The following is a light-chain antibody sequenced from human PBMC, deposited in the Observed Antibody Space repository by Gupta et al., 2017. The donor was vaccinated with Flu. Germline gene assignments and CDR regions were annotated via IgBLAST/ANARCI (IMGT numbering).Light chain of an antibody. CDR1: SSDVGGYNY. CDR3: SSYTSSSTRV. V-gene: IGLV2-14*01. CDR2: EVS. Sequence: SALTQPASVSGSPGQSITISCTGTSSDVGGYNYVSWYQQHPGKALKLMIYEVSNRTAGVSNRFSCSKSGNTASLTISGRQEEDEADYYCSSYTSSSTRVFGGGTKLTVL. J-gene: IGLJ3*02.